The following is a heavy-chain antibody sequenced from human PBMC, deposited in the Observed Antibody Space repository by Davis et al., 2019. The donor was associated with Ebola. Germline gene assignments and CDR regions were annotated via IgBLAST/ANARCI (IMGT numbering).Heavy chain of an antibody. V-gene: IGHV3-48*04. CDR1: GFTFSSYS. CDR2: ISSSSSTI. J-gene: IGHJ6*02. Sequence: GGSLRLSCAASGFTFSSYSMNWVRQAPGKGLEWVSYISSSSSTIYYADSVKGRFTISRDNAKNTLYLQMNSLRAEDTAVYYCARVMGTTYYYAMDVWGQGTTVTVSS. CDR3: ARVMGTTYYYAMDV. D-gene: IGHD1-7*01.